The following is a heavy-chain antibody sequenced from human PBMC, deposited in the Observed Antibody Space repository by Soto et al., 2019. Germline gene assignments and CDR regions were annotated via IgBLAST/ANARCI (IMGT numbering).Heavy chain of an antibody. CDR3: ARDDVRCDGGRCYGVLLDV. CDR2: IQSGGPT. Sequence: GGSLRLSCAASGFTVSSKYMSWVRQAPGKGLEWVSLIQSGGPTYYADSVKGRFTISRDTSENTVHLQMDSLRAEDTAVYYCARDDVRCDGGRCYGVLLDVWGKGTTVTVS. V-gene: IGHV3-66*01. J-gene: IGHJ6*03. CDR1: GFTVSSKY. D-gene: IGHD2-15*01.